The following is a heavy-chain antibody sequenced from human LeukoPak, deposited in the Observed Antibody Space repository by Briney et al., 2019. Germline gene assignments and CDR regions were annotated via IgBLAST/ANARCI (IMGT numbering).Heavy chain of an antibody. V-gene: IGHV3-30-3*01. CDR2: TSYDGDDK. J-gene: IGHJ3*02. Sequence: GGSLRLSCAASGFMFRSYAMHWVRQAPGKGLEWVTVTSYDGDDKWYADSVKGRFTISRDNSKNTLYLQMNSVRVEDTAMYYCARASYSNHPKGTVDIWGQGTMVTVSS. CDR3: ARASYSNHPKGTVDI. D-gene: IGHD4-11*01. CDR1: GFMFRSYA.